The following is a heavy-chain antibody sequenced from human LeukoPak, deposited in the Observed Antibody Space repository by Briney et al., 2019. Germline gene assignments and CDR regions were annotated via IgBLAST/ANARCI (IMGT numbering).Heavy chain of an antibody. V-gene: IGHV4-34*01. CDR1: GGSFSGYY. Sequence: PSETLSLTCAVYGGSFSGYYWSWIRQPPGKGLEWIGEINHSGSTNYNPSLKCRVTISVDTSKNQFSLKLSSATAADTAVYYCARGKYSSSGALDPWGQGTLVTVSS. D-gene: IGHD6-13*01. CDR2: INHSGST. J-gene: IGHJ5*02. CDR3: ARGKYSSSGALDP.